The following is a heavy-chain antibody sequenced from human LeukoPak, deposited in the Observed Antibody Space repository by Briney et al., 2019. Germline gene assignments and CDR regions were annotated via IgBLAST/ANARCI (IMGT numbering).Heavy chain of an antibody. CDR1: GYSISSGYY. CDR2: IYHSGST. D-gene: IGHD3-22*01. Sequence: PSETLSLTCTVSGYSISSGYYWGWIRQPPGKGLEWIGSIYHSGSTYYNPSLKSRVTISVDTSKNQFSLKLSSVTAADTAVYYCARDSLPYYDSSGFNWFDPWGQGTLATVSS. J-gene: IGHJ5*02. V-gene: IGHV4-38-2*02. CDR3: ARDSLPYYDSSGFNWFDP.